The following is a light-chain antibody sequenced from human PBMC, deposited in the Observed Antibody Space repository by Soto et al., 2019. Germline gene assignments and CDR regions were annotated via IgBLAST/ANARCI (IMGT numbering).Light chain of an antibody. CDR1: SSDVGGYNY. V-gene: IGLV2-11*01. J-gene: IGLJ3*02. CDR3: CSYAGNSLWV. Sequence: QSALTQPRSVSGSPGQSVTISCTGTSSDVGGYNYVSWYQQHPGEAPKLVIYDVSKRPSGVPDRFSGSKSGNTASLTISGLQAEDEADYYCCSYAGNSLWVFGGGTQLTVL. CDR2: DVS.